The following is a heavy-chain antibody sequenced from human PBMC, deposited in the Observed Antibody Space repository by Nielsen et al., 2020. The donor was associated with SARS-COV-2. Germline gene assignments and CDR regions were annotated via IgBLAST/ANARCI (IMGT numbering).Heavy chain of an antibody. D-gene: IGHD6-13*01. CDR2: ISWNSGSI. CDR1: GFTFDDYA. V-gene: IGHV3-9*01. Sequence: SLKTSCAASGFTFDDYAMHWVRQAPGKGLEWVSGISWNSGSIGYADSVKGRFTISRDNAKNSLYLQMNSLRAEDTALYYCATGIAAAGPYYYGMDVWGQGTTVTVSS. CDR3: ATGIAAAGPYYYGMDV. J-gene: IGHJ6*02.